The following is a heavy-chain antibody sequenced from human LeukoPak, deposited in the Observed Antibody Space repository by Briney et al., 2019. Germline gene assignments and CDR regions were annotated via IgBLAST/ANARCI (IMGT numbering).Heavy chain of an antibody. CDR2: INHSGST. CDR3: ARGYISGYFDY. D-gene: IGHD6-19*01. J-gene: IGHJ4*02. CDR1: GGSFSGYY. V-gene: IGHV4-34*01. Sequence: SETLSLTCAVYGGSFSGYYWSWIRQPPGKGLEWIGEINHSGSTNYNPSLKSRVTISVDTSRNQFSLKLSSVTAADTAVYYCARGYISGYFDYWGQGTLVTVSS.